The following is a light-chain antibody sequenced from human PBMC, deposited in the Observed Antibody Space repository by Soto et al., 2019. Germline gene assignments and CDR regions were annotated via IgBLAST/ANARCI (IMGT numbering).Light chain of an antibody. CDR2: EVS. CDR1: QNIESR. Sequence: DIQMTQSPSTLSASVGDRVTITCRASQNIESRLAWYQQKPGQAPKVLIYEVSYLESGVPSRFSGSGAGTEFTLPINSLQPDDFATYYCQQYHFWWTFGQGTKVDIK. J-gene: IGKJ1*01. CDR3: QQYHFWWT. V-gene: IGKV1-5*01.